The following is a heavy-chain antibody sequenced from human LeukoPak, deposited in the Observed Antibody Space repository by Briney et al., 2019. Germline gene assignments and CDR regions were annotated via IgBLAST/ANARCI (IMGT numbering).Heavy chain of an antibody. J-gene: IGHJ6*03. CDR2: IYYSGSI. CDR3: ARGSGFSYMDV. V-gene: IGHV4-59*01. Sequence: SETLSLTCTVSGDSISSDYWSWIRQPPGKGLEWITYIYYSGSINYNPSLKSRVTISIDPSKTRFSLQLSSVTAADTAVYFCARGSGFSYMDVWGKGTTVTVS. CDR1: GDSISSDY. D-gene: IGHD5-12*01.